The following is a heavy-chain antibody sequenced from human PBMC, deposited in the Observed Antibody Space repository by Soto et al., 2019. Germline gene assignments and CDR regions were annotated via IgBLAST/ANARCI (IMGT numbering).Heavy chain of an antibody. D-gene: IGHD3-16*01. CDR1: GFSFSGSA. V-gene: IGHV3-73*01. CDR2: IRSKGHNYAT. J-gene: IGHJ5*02. Sequence: GGSLRLSCAASGFSFSGSAMYLVRQSSGKGPEWVGRIRSKGHNYATEYAASVKGRFTISRDDSKNTAYLQMNSLQTEDTAVYYCTRDLFSYDYSGILWFDPWGKGALFTVSS. CDR3: TRDLFSYDYSGILWFDP.